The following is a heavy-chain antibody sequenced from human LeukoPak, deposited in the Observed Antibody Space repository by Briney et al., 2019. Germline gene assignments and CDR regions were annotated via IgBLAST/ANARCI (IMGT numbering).Heavy chain of an antibody. CDR2: IYYSGST. Sequence: SETLSLTCTVSGGSISSSSYYWGWIRQPPGKGLEWIGSIYYSGSTYYNPSLKSRVTISVDTSKNQFSLKLSSVTAADTAVYYCARHPVGGMPTMVRGVIKDRVPELYMDVWGKGTTVTISS. D-gene: IGHD3-10*01. CDR1: GGSISSSSYY. V-gene: IGHV4-39*01. J-gene: IGHJ6*03. CDR3: ARHPVGGMPTMVRGVIKDRVPELYMDV.